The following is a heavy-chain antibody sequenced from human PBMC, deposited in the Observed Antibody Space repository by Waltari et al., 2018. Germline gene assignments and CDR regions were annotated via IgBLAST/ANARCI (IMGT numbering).Heavy chain of an antibody. CDR1: GGSVRGYY. CDR3: ARGLYHSDFWSGYYTYFDY. D-gene: IGHD3-3*01. Sequence: QVQLQQCGAGLLKPSETLSLTCAAYGGSVRGYYCSWIRTPPGKGLEWIGEINHSGSTNYNPSLKSRVTISVDTSKNQFSLKLSSVTAADTAVYYCARGLYHSDFWSGYYTYFDYWGQGTLVTVSS. V-gene: IGHV4-34*01. J-gene: IGHJ4*02. CDR2: INHSGST.